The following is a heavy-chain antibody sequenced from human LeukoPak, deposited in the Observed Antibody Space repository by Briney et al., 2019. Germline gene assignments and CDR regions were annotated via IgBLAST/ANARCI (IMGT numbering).Heavy chain of an antibody. D-gene: IGHD6-19*01. CDR2: IYYSGST. J-gene: IGHJ5*02. CDR1: GGSISSSSYY. Sequence: SETLSLTRTVSGGSISSSSYYWGWIRQPPGKGLEWIGSIYYSGSTYYNPSLKSRVTISVDTSKNQFSLKLSSVTAADTAVYYCARQIKPSSGWYLNWFDPWGQGTLVTVSS. CDR3: ARQIKPSSGWYLNWFDP. V-gene: IGHV4-39*01.